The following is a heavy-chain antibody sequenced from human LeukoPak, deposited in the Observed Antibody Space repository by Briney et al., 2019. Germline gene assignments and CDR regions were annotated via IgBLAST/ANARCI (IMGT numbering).Heavy chain of an antibody. CDR2: IGWDGGST. J-gene: IGHJ6*03. CDR1: GFYFDNYT. D-gene: IGHD4-17*01. Sequence: GGSLRLSRTTSGFYFDNYTMHCVRDAPRRGLEGGFLIGWDGGSTSYADSVKGRFTISRDNIKNSLYLQMSSLRTEDTALYYCVKDRNGDLDYYYFYMDVWGKGTTVTVSS. CDR3: VKDRNGDLDYYYFYMDV. V-gene: IGHV3-43*01.